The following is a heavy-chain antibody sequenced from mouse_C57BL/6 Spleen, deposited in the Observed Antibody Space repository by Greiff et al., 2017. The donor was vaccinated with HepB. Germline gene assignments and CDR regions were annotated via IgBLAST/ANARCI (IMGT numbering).Heavy chain of an antibody. D-gene: IGHD1-1*01. CDR2: IDPSDSYT. CDR3: ARSRFTTVLATGFDY. Sequence: QVQLQQPGAELVKPGASVKLSCKASGYTFTSYWMQWVKQRPGQGLEWIGEIDPSDSYTNYNQKFKGKATLTVDTSSSTAYMQLSSLTSEYSAVYYCARSRFTTVLATGFDYWGQGTTRTVSS. CDR1: GYTFTSYW. J-gene: IGHJ2*01. V-gene: IGHV1-50*01.